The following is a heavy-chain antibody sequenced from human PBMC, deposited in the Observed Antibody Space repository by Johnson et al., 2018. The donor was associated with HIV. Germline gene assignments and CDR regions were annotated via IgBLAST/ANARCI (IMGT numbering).Heavy chain of an antibody. J-gene: IGHJ3*02. D-gene: IGHD4-17*01. V-gene: IGHV3-11*04. Sequence: QVQLVESGGGLVKPGGSLRLSCAASGFTFSDYYMSWIRQAPGKGLVWVSVISGSGGSTYYADSVKGRFTISRDNSKNTLYLQMGSLRAEDMAVYYCARPRTTVTQVDAFDIWGQGTMVTVSS. CDR3: ARPRTTVTQVDAFDI. CDR1: GFTFSDYY. CDR2: SGSGGST.